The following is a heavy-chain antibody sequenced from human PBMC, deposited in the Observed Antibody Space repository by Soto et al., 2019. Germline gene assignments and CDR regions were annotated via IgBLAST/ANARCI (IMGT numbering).Heavy chain of an antibody. CDR3: ARAHYHDYGYGMDV. J-gene: IGHJ6*02. Sequence: SETLSLTCAVSGGSISSGGYSWSWIRHPPGKGLEWIGYIYHSGYTYYNPSLKSRVTISVDRSKNQFSLKLSSVTAADPAVYYCARAHYHDYGYGMDVWGQGTTVTVSS. D-gene: IGHD1-26*01. V-gene: IGHV4-30-2*01. CDR1: GGSISSGGYS. CDR2: IYHSGYT.